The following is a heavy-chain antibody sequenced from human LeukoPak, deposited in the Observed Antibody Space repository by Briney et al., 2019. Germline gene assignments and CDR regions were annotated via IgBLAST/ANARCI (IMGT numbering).Heavy chain of an antibody. J-gene: IGHJ6*02. CDR3: AREQWRQYYYGMDV. V-gene: IGHV3-66*01. D-gene: IGHD6-19*01. Sequence: QPGGSLRLSCAASGFTVSSNYMSWVRQAPGKGLEWVSVIYSGGSTYYADSVKGRFTISRDNSKNTLYLQMNSLRAEDTAVYYCAREQWRQYYYGMDVWGQGTTVTVSS. CDR1: GFTVSSNY. CDR2: IYSGGST.